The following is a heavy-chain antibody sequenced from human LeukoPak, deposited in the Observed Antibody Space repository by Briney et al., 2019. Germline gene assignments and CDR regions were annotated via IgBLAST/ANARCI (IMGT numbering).Heavy chain of an antibody. Sequence: SETLSLTCAVYGGSFSGYYWSWIRQPPGKGLEWIGEINHSGSTNYNPSLKSRVTISVDTSKNQFSLKLSSVTAADTAVYYCARALDYVWGSYRPHSLTEYFQHWGQGTLVTVSS. D-gene: IGHD3-16*02. J-gene: IGHJ1*01. CDR1: GGSFSGYY. CDR3: ARALDYVWGSYRPHSLTEYFQH. V-gene: IGHV4-34*01. CDR2: INHSGST.